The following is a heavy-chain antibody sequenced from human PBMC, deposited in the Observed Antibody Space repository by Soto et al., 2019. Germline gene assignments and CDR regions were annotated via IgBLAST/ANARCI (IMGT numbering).Heavy chain of an antibody. J-gene: IGHJ4*02. CDR1: GGSISSYY. V-gene: IGHV4-59*01. CDR3: ARELGGMASGSFDY. D-gene: IGHD1-26*01. CDR2: IYYSGST. Sequence: PSETLSLTCTVSGGSISSYYWSWIRQPPGKGLEWIGYIYYSGSTNYNPSLKSRVTISVDTSKNQFSLKLSSVTAADTAVYYCARELGGMASGSFDYWGQGTLVTV.